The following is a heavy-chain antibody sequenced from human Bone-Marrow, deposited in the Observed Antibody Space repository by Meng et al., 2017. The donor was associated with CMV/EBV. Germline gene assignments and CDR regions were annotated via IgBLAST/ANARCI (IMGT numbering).Heavy chain of an antibody. D-gene: IGHD5-18*01. CDR3: ARGRIKLSYYYYYGMDV. CDR2: ISYDGSNK. J-gene: IGHJ6*02. CDR1: GFTFSSYA. V-gene: IGHV3-30*04. Sequence: GESLKISCAASGFTFSSYAMHWVRQAPGKGLEWVAVISYDGSNKYYADSVKGRFTISRDNSKNTLYLQMNSLRAEDTAVYYCARGRIKLSYYYYYGMDVWGQGTTVTVSS.